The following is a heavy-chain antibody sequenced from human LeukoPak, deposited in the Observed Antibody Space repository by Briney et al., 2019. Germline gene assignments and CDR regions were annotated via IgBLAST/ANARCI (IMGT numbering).Heavy chain of an antibody. CDR3: ARDGRSSWEVSYAFDI. Sequence: PSETLSLTCTVSGGSISSYYWSWIRQPPGKGLEWIGYIYYSGSTHYNPSLKSRVTISVDTSKNQFSLKLSSVTAADTAVYYCARDGRSSWEVSYAFDIWGQGTMVTVSS. J-gene: IGHJ3*02. D-gene: IGHD6-13*01. V-gene: IGHV4-59*01. CDR2: IYYSGST. CDR1: GGSISSYY.